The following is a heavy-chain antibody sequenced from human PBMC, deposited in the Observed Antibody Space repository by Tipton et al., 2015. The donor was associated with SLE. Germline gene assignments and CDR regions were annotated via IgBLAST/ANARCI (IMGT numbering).Heavy chain of an antibody. V-gene: IGHV4-61*01. CDR1: GGSISSSNYS. J-gene: IGHJ4*02. CDR2: IYHSGNT. D-gene: IGHD7-27*01. Sequence: TLSLTCTVSGGSISSSNYSWSWIRQPPGKGLEWIGSIYHSGNTYSNPSLKSRVTISVDTSKNQFSLKMSSVTAADTAVYYCARDTLGGLDYWGQGTLVTVSS. CDR3: ARDTLGGLDY.